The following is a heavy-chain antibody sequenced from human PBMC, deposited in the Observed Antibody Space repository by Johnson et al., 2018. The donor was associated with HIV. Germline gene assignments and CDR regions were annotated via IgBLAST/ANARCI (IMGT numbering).Heavy chain of an antibody. J-gene: IGHJ3*02. D-gene: IGHD3-16*02. CDR2: IKQDGSEK. Sequence: MQLVESGGGVVRPGGSLRLSCAASGFTFSSYWMSWVRQAPGKGLEWVANIKQDGSEKYYVDSVKGRFTISRDNAKNSLYLQMNSLRAEDTALYYCAREIPYDYVWGSYRPGAFDIWGQGTMVTVSS. CDR1: GFTFSSYW. CDR3: AREIPYDYVWGSYRPGAFDI. V-gene: IGHV3-7*05.